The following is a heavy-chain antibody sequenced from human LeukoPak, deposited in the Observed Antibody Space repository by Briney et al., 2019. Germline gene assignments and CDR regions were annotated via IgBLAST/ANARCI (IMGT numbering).Heavy chain of an antibody. CDR1: GGSISSYY. Sequence: KPSETLSLTCTVSGGSISSYYWSWIRQPPGKGLEWIGYIYYSGSTNYNPSLKSRVTIPVDTSKNQFYLKLSSVTAADTAVYYCARSYYDFWSGYYNLFDYWGQGTLVTVSS. CDR2: IYYSGST. D-gene: IGHD3-3*01. J-gene: IGHJ4*02. CDR3: ARSYYDFWSGYYNLFDY. V-gene: IGHV4-59*01.